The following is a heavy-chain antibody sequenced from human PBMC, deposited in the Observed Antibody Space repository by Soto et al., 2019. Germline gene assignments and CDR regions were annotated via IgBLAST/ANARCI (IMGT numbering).Heavy chain of an antibody. V-gene: IGHV4-59*08. D-gene: IGHD3-16*01. Sequence: QVQLQESGPGLVKPSETLSLTCTVSGGSITSDHWSWIRQAPEKGLEWIGQIFYSGSSSYNPPLQSRFTLSIDTSKKDFSLRLSSGTAADPAVSFWAISFAGGGGRGYWGQGTLVTVSS. CDR3: AISFAGGGGRGY. CDR2: IFYSGSS. J-gene: IGHJ4*02. CDR1: GGSITSDH.